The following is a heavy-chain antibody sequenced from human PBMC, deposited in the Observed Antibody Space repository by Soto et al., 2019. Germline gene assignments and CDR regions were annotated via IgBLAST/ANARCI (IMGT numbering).Heavy chain of an antibody. CDR2: INAGNGNT. CDR3: ARDIEYCGGDCYGYYYYGMDV. Sequence: ASVKVSCKASGYTFTSYAMHWVRQAPGQRLEWMGWINAGNGNTKYSQKFQGRVTITRDTSASTAYMELSSLRSEDTAVYYCARDIEYCGGDCYGYYYYGMDVWGQGTTVTVSS. D-gene: IGHD2-21*02. J-gene: IGHJ6*02. V-gene: IGHV1-3*01. CDR1: GYTFTSYA.